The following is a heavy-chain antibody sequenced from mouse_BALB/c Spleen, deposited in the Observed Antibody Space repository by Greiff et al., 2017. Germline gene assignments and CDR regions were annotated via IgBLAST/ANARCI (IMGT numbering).Heavy chain of an antibody. CDR1: GFAFSSYD. CDR2: ISSGGRST. J-gene: IGHJ4*01. V-gene: IGHV5-12-1*01. Sequence: EVQGVESGGGLVKPGGSLKLSCAASGFAFSSYDMSWVRQTPEKRLEWVAYISSGGRSTYYPDTVKGRFTISRDNAKNTLYLQMSSLKSEDTAMYYCARQGRRGYYYAMDYWGQGTSVTVSS. CDR3: ARQGRRGYYYAMDY.